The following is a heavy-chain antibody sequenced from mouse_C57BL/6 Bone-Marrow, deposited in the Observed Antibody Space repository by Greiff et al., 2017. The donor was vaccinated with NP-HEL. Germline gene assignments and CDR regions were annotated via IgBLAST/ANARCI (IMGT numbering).Heavy chain of an antibody. CDR1: GYAFSSSW. CDR2: IYTGDGDT. V-gene: IGHV1-82*01. D-gene: IGHD1-1*01. J-gene: IGHJ1*03. CDR3: ARTPSITTVVATRYFDV. Sequence: VQLQESGPELVKPGASVKISCKASGYAFSSSWMNWVKQRPGKGLEWIGRIYTGDGDTNYNGKLKGKATLTADKSSSTAYMQLSSLTSEDSAVYFCARTPSITTVVATRYFDVWGTGTTVTVSS.